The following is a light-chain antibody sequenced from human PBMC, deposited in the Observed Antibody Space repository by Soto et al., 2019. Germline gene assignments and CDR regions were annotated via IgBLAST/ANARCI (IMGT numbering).Light chain of an antibody. CDR2: GAS. CDR1: QSVSSN. J-gene: IGKJ3*01. CDR3: QQYNNWPRAFT. V-gene: IGKV3-15*01. Sequence: EIVMTQSPATLSVSPGERATLSCRASQSVSSNLAWYQQKPGQAPRLLIYGASTRATGIPARFSGSGSGTEFTLTISSLQSEDSAVYYCQQYNNWPRAFTFGPGTKVDIK.